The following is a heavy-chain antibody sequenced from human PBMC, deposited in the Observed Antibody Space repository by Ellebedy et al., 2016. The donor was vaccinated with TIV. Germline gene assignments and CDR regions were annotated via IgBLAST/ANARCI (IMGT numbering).Heavy chain of an antibody. D-gene: IGHD5-12*01. V-gene: IGHV4-39*07. CDR3: ARSTSSRRYSGDDWGGWFFDY. CDR2: IYFSGST. J-gene: IGHJ4*02. Sequence: SQTLSLTCXVSGGSIGGTNYYWGWIRQPPGKGLEWIGSIYFSGSTSNNPSLKSRVPMSVDTSKNQFSLKLNSVTAADTSVYYCARSTSSRRYSGDDWGGWFFDYWGRGTLVTVSS. CDR1: GGSIGGTNYY.